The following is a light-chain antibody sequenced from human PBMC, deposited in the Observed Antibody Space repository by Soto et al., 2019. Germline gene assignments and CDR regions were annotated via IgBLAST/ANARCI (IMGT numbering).Light chain of an antibody. CDR2: AAS. V-gene: IGKV1-27*01. Sequence: DIQMTQSPSSLSASVGDRVTITCRASQGISNYLAWYQQKPGKVPKLLIYAASTLQSGVPSRFSGSGSGKEFTLTISSLQPEDVATYYCQKYNSAPRTFGQGTKVEIK. J-gene: IGKJ1*01. CDR1: QGISNY. CDR3: QKYNSAPRT.